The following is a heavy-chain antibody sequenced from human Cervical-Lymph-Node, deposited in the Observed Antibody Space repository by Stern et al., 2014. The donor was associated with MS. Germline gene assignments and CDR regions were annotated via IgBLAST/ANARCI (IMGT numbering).Heavy chain of an antibody. J-gene: IGHJ4*02. D-gene: IGHD2-21*02. CDR3: ALGGLLYFDY. Sequence: EVQLVESGGGLVQPGGSLRLSCAASGFTFSDHYMDWVRQAPGKGLEWVGRTRNKANSYTTEYAASVKGRFTISRDDSKNSLYLQMNSLKTEYTAVYYCALGGLLYFDYWGQGTLVTVSS. CDR2: TRNKANSYTT. CDR1: GFTFSDHY. V-gene: IGHV3-72*01.